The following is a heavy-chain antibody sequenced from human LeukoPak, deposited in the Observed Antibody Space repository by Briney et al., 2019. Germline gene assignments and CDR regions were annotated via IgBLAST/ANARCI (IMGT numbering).Heavy chain of an antibody. CDR3: ARRDYDYVWGSYYFDY. V-gene: IGHV1-69*04. CDR1: GYTFTSYG. D-gene: IGHD3-16*01. CDR2: IIPILGIA. J-gene: IGHJ4*02. Sequence: SVKVSCKASGYTFTSYGISWVRQAPGQGLEWMGRIIPILGIANYAQKFQGRVTITADKSTSTAYMELSSLRSEDTAVYYCARRDYDYVWGSYYFDYWGQGTLVTVSS.